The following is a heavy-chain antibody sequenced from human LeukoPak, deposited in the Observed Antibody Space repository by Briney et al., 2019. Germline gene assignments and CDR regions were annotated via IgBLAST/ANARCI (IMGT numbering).Heavy chain of an antibody. CDR2: ISNSGGST. V-gene: IGHV3-23*01. CDR3: ATTYTSSWYNY. D-gene: IGHD6-13*01. CDR1: GLTFSTYA. J-gene: IGHJ4*02. Sequence: GGSLRLSCAASGLTFSTYAMSWVRQAPGKGLEWVSVISNSGGSTYYADSVKGRFTISRDNSKNTLYLQMNSLRAEDTALYYCATTYTSSWYNYWGQGTPVTVSS.